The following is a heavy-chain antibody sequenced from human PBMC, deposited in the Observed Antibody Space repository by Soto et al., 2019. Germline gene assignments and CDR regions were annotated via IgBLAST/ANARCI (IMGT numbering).Heavy chain of an antibody. V-gene: IGHV1-2*04. D-gene: IGHD3-16*02. CDR3: ARDCLDYDYIWGSYRFSLCY. CDR1: GYTFTGYY. CDR2: INPNSGGT. J-gene: IGHJ4*02. Sequence: ASVKVSCTASGYTFTGYYMHWVRQAPGQGLEWMGWINPNSGGTNYAQKFQGWVTMTRDTSISTAYMELGRLRSDDTAVYYCARDCLDYDYIWGSYRFSLCYWGQGTLVTVSS.